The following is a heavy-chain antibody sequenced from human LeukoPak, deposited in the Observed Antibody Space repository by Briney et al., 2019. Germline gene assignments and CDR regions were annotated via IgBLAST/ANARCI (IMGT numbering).Heavy chain of an antibody. J-gene: IGHJ4*02. Sequence: GGSLRLSCAASGFTFSFYSMNWVRQAPGKGLEWISSISSSSNYIYYADSVKGRFTISRDNAKNSLYLQMNSLRADDTAMYYCARDLHGESCTTPNCSWGQGTLVTVSS. D-gene: IGHD3-10*01. V-gene: IGHV3-21*01. CDR3: ARDLHGESCTTPNCS. CDR2: ISSSSNYI. CDR1: GFTFSFYS.